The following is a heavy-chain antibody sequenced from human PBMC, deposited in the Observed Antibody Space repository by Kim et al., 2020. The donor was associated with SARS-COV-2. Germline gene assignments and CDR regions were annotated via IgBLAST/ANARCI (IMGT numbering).Heavy chain of an antibody. V-gene: IGHV3-74*01. Sequence: GGSLRLSCAASGFTFSSYWMHWVRQAPGKGLVLVLVINPAGRPTAYADSVKGRFTISRDNATNTLYLQMNSLRADDTAVYYCARDTIVAGGTSLDVWGQGTAVTVSS. J-gene: IGHJ6*02. D-gene: IGHD6-13*01. CDR3: ARDTIVAGGTSLDV. CDR2: INPAGRPT. CDR1: GFTFSSYW.